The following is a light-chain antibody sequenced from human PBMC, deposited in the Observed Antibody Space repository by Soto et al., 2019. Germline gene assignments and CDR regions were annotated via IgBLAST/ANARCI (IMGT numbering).Light chain of an antibody. CDR3: QQFDDSVT. V-gene: IGKV3-20*01. Sequence: VLTQSPGTLSLSPGERATLSCRASHSVSRTYLAWYQQKPGQAPRLLMYGASDRATGNPGRFSGSGSGTDFTLTISGLEPEDSAVYYCQQFDDSVTFGQGTRLEIK. CDR2: GAS. J-gene: IGKJ5*01. CDR1: HSVSRTY.